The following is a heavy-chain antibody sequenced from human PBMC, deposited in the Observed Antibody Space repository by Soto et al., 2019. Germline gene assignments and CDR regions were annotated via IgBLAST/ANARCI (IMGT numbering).Heavy chain of an antibody. CDR2: ISYDGSNK. V-gene: IGHV3-30*18. J-gene: IGHJ6*02. D-gene: IGHD3-16*01. CDR3: AKDLSPLGWGDGMDV. Sequence: QVQLVESGGGVVQPGRSLRLSCAASGFTFSSYGMHWVRQAPGKGLEWVAVISYDGSNKYYADSVKGRFTISRDNSKNTLYLQMNSLRAEDTAVYYCAKDLSPLGWGDGMDVWGQGTTVTVSS. CDR1: GFTFSSYG.